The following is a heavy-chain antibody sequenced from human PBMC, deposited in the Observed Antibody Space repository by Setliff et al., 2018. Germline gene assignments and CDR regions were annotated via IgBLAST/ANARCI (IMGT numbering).Heavy chain of an antibody. CDR3: ARDARAPWFYYGMDV. D-gene: IGHD3-10*01. J-gene: IGHJ6*02. CDR2: IYYSGST. CDR1: GGSISTYY. V-gene: IGHV4-59*01. Sequence: KTSETLSLTCTVSGGSISTYYWSWIRQPPGKGPEWIGYIYYSGSTSYNPSLKSRLTISVDTSKNQFSLKLSSVTAADTAVYYCARDARAPWFYYGMDVWGQGTTITVSS.